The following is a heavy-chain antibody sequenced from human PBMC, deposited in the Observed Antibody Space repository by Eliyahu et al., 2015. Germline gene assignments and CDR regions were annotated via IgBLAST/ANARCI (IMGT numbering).Heavy chain of an antibody. Sequence: QVQLQESGPGLVRPSETLSLTCTVSGGSLSDYHWNWIRQSAGEGLEWIGRFFSTGTPDYNPPLRSRVTMSVDTSKNQFSLRMRSVTAADTAVYFCAKMGRSTSLDFWGQGTLVTVSS. J-gene: IGHJ4*02. V-gene: IGHV4-4*07. D-gene: IGHD2/OR15-2a*01. CDR2: FFSTGTP. CDR1: GGSLSDYH. CDR3: AKMGRSTSLDF.